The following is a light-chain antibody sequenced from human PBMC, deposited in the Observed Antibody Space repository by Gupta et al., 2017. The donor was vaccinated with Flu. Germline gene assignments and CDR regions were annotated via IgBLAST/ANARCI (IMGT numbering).Light chain of an antibody. CDR1: QSVSSSY. CDR3: QQYGSSHGPFT. V-gene: IGKV3-20*01. J-gene: IGKJ3*01. CDR2: GAS. Sequence: EIVLTQSPGTLSLSPGERATLSCRASQSVSSSYLAWYQQKPGQAPRLLIYGASSRATGIPDRFSGSGSGTDFTLTISRLEPEDFAVYYCQQYGSSHGPFTFGPGTKVDIK.